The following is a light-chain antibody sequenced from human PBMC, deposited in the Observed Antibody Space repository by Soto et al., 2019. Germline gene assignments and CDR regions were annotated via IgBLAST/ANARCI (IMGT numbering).Light chain of an antibody. V-gene: IGKV3-20*01. CDR1: PGVSSN. J-gene: IGKJ4*01. CDR2: GAS. Sequence: EIVMTQSPATLSVSPGERATLSCRASPGVSSNLAWYQQKPGQGPRLLIYGASSRATGIPDRFSGSGSGTDFTLRISRLEPEDSAVYYCQQYGSSPTFGGGTKVDIK. CDR3: QQYGSSPT.